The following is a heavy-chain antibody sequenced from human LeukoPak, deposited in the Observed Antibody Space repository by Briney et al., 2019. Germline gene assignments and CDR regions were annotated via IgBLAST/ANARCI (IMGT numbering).Heavy chain of an antibody. Sequence: SETLSLTCTVSGYSISSGYYWGWIRQPPGKGLEWIGSIYHSGSTYYNPSLKSRVTISVDTSKNQFSLKLSSVTAADTAVYYCATMGPYMVYYFDYWGQGTLVTVSS. CDR2: IYHSGST. CDR3: ATMGPYMVYYFDY. D-gene: IGHD2-8*01. CDR1: GYSISSGYY. V-gene: IGHV4-38-2*02. J-gene: IGHJ4*02.